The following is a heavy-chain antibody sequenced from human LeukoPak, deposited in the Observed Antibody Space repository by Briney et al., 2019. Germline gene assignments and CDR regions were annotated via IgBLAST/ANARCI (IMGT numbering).Heavy chain of an antibody. V-gene: IGHV1-2*02. J-gene: IGHJ4*02. CDR1: GYTFTSYG. CDR2: INPNSGGT. D-gene: IGHD2-15*01. Sequence: ASVKVSCKASGYTFTSYGISWVRQAPGQGLEWMGWINPNSGGTNYAQKFQGRVTMTRDTSISTAYMELSSLRSDDTAVYYCARGDIYCTGGSCLDYWGQGTLVTVSS. CDR3: ARGDIYCTGGSCLDY.